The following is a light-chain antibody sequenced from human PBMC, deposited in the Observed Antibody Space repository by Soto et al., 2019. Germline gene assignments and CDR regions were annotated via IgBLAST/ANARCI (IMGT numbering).Light chain of an antibody. V-gene: IGKV3-15*01. J-gene: IGKJ4*01. CDR1: QSVNIN. CDR2: GAS. Sequence: EVVMTQSPATLSVSPGERVTLSCRASQSVNINLAWYQQKVGQAPRLLISGASTGATGIPARFSGSGSGTEFTLTISSLQSEDCAVYYCQQYYTWPITFGGGTKVDIK. CDR3: QQYYTWPIT.